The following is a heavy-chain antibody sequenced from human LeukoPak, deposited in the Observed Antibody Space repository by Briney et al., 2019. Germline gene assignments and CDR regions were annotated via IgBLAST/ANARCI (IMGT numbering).Heavy chain of an antibody. CDR1: GASVSDGNYY. J-gene: IGHJ6*02. Sequence: SETLSLTCSVSGASVSDGNYYWSWIRQPPGKGLEWIGYMFYSESTKYNPSLKSRVTISVDKSKNQFSLHMSSVTAADTAVYYCASIAAAALGYYGMDVWGQGTTVTVSS. CDR2: MFYSEST. D-gene: IGHD6-13*01. V-gene: IGHV4-61*01. CDR3: ASIAAAALGYYGMDV.